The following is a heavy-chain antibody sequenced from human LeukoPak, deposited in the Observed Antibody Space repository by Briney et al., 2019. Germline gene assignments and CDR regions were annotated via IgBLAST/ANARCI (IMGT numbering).Heavy chain of an antibody. CDR2: ISTYNGNT. CDR3: ARAPYCSSGSFNHFYYSMGV. J-gene: IGHJ6*02. D-gene: IGHD2-15*01. V-gene: IGHV1-18*01. Sequence: ASVKVSCKASGYTFINYGISWVRQAPGQGLERMGWISTYNGNTNYAQNFLGRVTTTTDTFTSTAYTELRSLRSDDTAEYYCARAPYCSSGSFNHFYYSMGVWGQGTTVTVSS. CDR1: GYTFINYG.